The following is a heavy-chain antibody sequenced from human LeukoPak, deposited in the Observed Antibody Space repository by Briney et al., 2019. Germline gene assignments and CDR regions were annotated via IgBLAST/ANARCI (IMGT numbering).Heavy chain of an antibody. D-gene: IGHD6-19*01. CDR1: GFTVSNNY. CDR2: ISYSGDNT. CDR3: AKGPIAVAGKFDY. J-gene: IGHJ4*02. Sequence: PGGSLRLSCAASGFTVSNNYMSWVRQPPGKGLEWVSSISYSGDNTYYADSVKGRFTISRDNSNNTLYLQMNSLRAEDTAIYYCAKGPIAVAGKFDYWGQGTLVTVSS. V-gene: IGHV3-23*01.